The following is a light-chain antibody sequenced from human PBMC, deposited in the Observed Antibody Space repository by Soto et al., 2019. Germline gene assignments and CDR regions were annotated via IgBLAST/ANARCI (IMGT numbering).Light chain of an antibody. CDR2: KAS. J-gene: IGKJ1*01. CDR3: LQYGAHWT. V-gene: IGKV1-5*03. CDR1: QSISNW. Sequence: DIQMTQSPSTLSASVGDRVAITCRASQSISNWLAWYQQRPGKAPKLPISKASTLESGVPSRFSGSGSGTEFTLSISSLQPEDFATYHCLQYGAHWTFGQGTKVEI.